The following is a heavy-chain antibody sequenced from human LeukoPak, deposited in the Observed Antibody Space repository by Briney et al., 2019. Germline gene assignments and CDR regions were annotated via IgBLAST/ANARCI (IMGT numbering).Heavy chain of an antibody. CDR2: ISAYNGNT. Sequence: VASVKVSCKASGYTFTGYYMHWVRQAPGQGLEWMGWISAYNGNTNYAQKFQGRVTMTRDTSISTAYMELSRLRSDDTAVYYCARGSRVYCSSTSCYAQTNYFDYWGQGTLVTVSS. CDR3: ARGSRVYCSSTSCYAQTNYFDY. V-gene: IGHV1-2*02. D-gene: IGHD2-2*01. J-gene: IGHJ4*02. CDR1: GYTFTGYY.